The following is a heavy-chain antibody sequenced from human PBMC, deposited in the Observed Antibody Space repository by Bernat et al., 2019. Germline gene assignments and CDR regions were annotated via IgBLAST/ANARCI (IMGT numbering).Heavy chain of an antibody. CDR3: ARGRLYCSGGSCYGTPLTNWFDP. CDR1: GGSFSGYY. V-gene: IGHV4-34*01. Sequence: QVQLQQWGAGLLKPSETLSLTCAVYGGSFSGYYWSWIRQPPGKGLEWIGEINHSGSTNYNPSLKSRVTISVDTSKNQFSLKLSSVTAVDTAVYYCARGRLYCSGGSCYGTPLTNWFDPWGQGTLVTVSS. J-gene: IGHJ5*02. CDR2: INHSGST. D-gene: IGHD2-15*01.